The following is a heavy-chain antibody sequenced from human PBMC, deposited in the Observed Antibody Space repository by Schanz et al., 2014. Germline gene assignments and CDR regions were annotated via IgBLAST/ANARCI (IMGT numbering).Heavy chain of an antibody. CDR3: AKVDRTRYYAMDV. J-gene: IGHJ6*02. CDR1: GGTFSSST. V-gene: IGHV1-69*08. CDR2: INAHTGNT. D-gene: IGHD3-9*01. Sequence: QVQLVQSGAEVKKPGSSVKVSCKASGGTFSSSTLTWVRQAPGQGLEWMGRINAHTGNTQYAQKFQGRVTMTADKSTSTVYMEVSGLRSEDTAVYYCAKVDRTRYYAMDVWGQGTTVTVSS.